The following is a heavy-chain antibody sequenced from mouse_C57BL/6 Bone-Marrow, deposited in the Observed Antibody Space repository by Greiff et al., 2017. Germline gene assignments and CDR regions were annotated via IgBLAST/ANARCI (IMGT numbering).Heavy chain of an antibody. CDR3: ARLGLRQFAY. V-gene: IGHV5-6*01. J-gene: IGHJ3*01. CDR2: ISSGSSYT. CDR1: GFTFSSYG. Sequence: EVQVVESGGDLVKPGGSLKLSCAASGFTFSSYGMSWVRQTPDKRLEWVATISSGSSYTYYPDSVKGRFTISRDNAKNTLYLQMSSLKSEDTAMYYCARLGLRQFAYWGQGTLVTVSA. D-gene: IGHD2-4*01.